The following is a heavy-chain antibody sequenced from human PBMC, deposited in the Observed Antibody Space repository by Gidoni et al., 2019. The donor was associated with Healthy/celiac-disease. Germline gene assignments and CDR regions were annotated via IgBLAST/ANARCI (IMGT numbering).Heavy chain of an antibody. CDR3: AKDPYYYGSGNPLGWFDP. J-gene: IGHJ5*02. V-gene: IGHV3-9*01. CDR1: GSTFDDYA. D-gene: IGHD3-10*01. CDR2: ISWNSGSI. Sequence: EVQLVESGGGLVPPGRSLRLSCAASGSTFDDYALHWVRQAPGKGLEWVSGISWNSGSIGYADSVKGRFTISRDNAKNSLYLQMNSLRAEDTALYYCAKDPYYYGSGNPLGWFDPWGQGTLVTVSS.